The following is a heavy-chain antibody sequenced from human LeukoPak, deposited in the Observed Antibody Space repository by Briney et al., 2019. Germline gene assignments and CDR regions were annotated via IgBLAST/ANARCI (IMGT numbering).Heavy chain of an antibody. CDR1: GFTFSSYS. CDR3: ARHGLGPRRFDP. CDR2: ISSSSSYI. D-gene: IGHD3/OR15-3a*01. J-gene: IGHJ5*02. Sequence: GGSLRLSCAASGFTFSSYSMNWVRQAPGKGLEWVSSISSSSSYIYYADSVKGRFTISRDNAKNSLYLQMNSLRAEDTAVYYCARHGLGPRRFDPWGQGTLVTVSS. V-gene: IGHV3-21*01.